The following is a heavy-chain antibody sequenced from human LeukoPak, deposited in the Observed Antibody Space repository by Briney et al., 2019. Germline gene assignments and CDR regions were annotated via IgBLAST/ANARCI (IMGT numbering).Heavy chain of an antibody. CDR1: GFTFSTYG. Sequence: PGGSLRLSCAASGFTFSTYGMHWVRQAPGKGLEWVAVISYDGSIKYYAESVKGRFTISRDNSKKTLYLQMNSLRPEDTAVYYCVKDWMYAPAADAVDIWGQGTMVTVS. J-gene: IGHJ3*02. D-gene: IGHD2-8*01. CDR2: ISYDGSIK. CDR3: VKDWMYAPAADAVDI. V-gene: IGHV3-30*18.